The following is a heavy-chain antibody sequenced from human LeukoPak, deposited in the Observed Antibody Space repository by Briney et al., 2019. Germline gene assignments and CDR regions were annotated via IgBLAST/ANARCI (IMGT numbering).Heavy chain of an antibody. V-gene: IGHV3-9*02. Sequence: QPGGSLRLSCAASGFTSSSYAMHWVRQAPGKGLEWVSGISWNSGSIGYADSVKGRFTISRDNAKNSLYLQMNSLRAEDMALYYCAKDISRDGYNGADYWGQGTLVTVSS. CDR1: GFTSSSYA. CDR2: ISWNSGSI. CDR3: AKDISRDGYNGADY. J-gene: IGHJ4*02. D-gene: IGHD5-24*01.